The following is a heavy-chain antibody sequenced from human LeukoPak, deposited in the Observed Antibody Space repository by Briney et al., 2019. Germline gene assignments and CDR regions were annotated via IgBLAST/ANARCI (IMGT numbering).Heavy chain of an antibody. D-gene: IGHD3-10*01. J-gene: IGHJ5*02. V-gene: IGHV4-34*01. CDR1: GFTFSSYT. Sequence: PGGSLRLSCAASGFTFSSYTMNWVRQAPGKGLEWIGEINHSGSTNYNPSLKSRVTISVDTSKNQFSLKLSSVTAADTAVYYCARSYYYGSGSYEWFDPWGQGTLVTVSS. CDR3: ARSYYYGSGSYEWFDP. CDR2: INHSGST.